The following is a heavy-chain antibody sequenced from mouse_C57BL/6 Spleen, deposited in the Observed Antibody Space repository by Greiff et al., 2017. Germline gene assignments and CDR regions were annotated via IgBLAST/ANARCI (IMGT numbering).Heavy chain of an antibody. CDR2: IYPRSGNT. CDR3: ARWGGYDEKVWYCDV. V-gene: IGHV1-81*01. Sequence: VQLQQSGAELARPGASVKLSCKASGYTFTSYGISWVKQRTGPGLEWIGEIYPRSGNTYYNEKFKGKATLTADKSSSTAYMELRSLTSEYSAVYFGARWGGYDEKVWYCDVWGTGTTVTVSS. CDR1: GYTFTSYG. D-gene: IGHD2-2*01. J-gene: IGHJ1*03.